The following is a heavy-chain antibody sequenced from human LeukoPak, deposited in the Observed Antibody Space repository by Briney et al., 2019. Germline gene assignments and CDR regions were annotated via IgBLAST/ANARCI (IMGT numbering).Heavy chain of an antibody. V-gene: IGHV3-21*01. Sequence: GGSLRLSCAASGFTFSTYSMNWVRQAPGKGLEWVSSISSSSSSIYYSDSVKGRFTVSRDNAKNSLYLQMNSLRDEDTAVYYCAGSLRGDGWYMYWGQGTLVTVSS. CDR3: AGSLRGDGWYMY. D-gene: IGHD6-19*01. CDR1: GFTFSTYS. J-gene: IGHJ4*02. CDR2: ISSSSSSI.